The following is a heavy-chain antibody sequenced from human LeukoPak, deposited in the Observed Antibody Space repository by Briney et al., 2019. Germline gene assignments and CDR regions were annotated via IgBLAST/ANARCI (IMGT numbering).Heavy chain of an antibody. Sequence: GASVKVSCKASGGTLSSYAISWVRQAPGQGLEWMGGIIPIFGTANYAQKFQGRVTITADESTSTAYMELSSLRSEDTAVYYCATVQTIFGVVTPWYFDLWGRGTLVTVSS. CDR2: IIPIFGTA. V-gene: IGHV1-69*13. CDR1: GGTLSSYA. D-gene: IGHD3-3*01. CDR3: ATVQTIFGVVTPWYFDL. J-gene: IGHJ2*01.